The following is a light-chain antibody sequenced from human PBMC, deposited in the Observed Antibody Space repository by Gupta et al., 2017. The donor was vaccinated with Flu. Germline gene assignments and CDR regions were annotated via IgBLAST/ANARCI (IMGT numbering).Light chain of an antibody. CDR1: QDISNY. J-gene: IGKJ4*01. V-gene: IGKV1-33*01. Sequence: DIQMTQSPSSLSASVGDRVTITCQASQDISNYLNWYQQKPGKAPKLLIYDASNLETGVPSRFSGSGSGTDFTFTISRLQPEDIATYYCQQYDKSPLTVGGGTKVESK. CDR2: DAS. CDR3: QQYDKSPLT.